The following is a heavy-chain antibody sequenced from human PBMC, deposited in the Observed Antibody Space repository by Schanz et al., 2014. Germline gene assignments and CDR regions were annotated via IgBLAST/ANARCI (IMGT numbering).Heavy chain of an antibody. V-gene: IGHV3-33*08. D-gene: IGHD5-18*01. CDR2: IWYDGSNK. CDR3: ARGTDTAMEHRPFDY. Sequence: VQLLESGGGLVQPGGSLRLSCVASGFTFSSYAMSWVRQAPGKGLEWVAIIWYDGSNKYYADSVKGRFTISRDNSKNTLFLQMSSLRAEDTAVYYCARGTDTAMEHRPFDYWGQGTLVTVSS. J-gene: IGHJ4*02. CDR1: GFTFSSYA.